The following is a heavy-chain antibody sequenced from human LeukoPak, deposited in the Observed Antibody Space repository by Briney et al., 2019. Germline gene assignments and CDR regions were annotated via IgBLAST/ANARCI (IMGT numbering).Heavy chain of an antibody. J-gene: IGHJ5*02. CDR2: IYTSGST. CDR3: ARHRLRIAVAINWFDP. V-gene: IGHV4-61*02. D-gene: IGHD6-19*01. CDR1: GGSISSGSYY. Sequence: SETLPLTCTVSGGSISSGSYYWSWIRQPAGKGLEWIGRIYTSGSTNYNPSLKSRVTISVDTSKNQFSLKLSSVTAAVTAVYYCARHRLRIAVAINWFDPWGQGTLVTVSS.